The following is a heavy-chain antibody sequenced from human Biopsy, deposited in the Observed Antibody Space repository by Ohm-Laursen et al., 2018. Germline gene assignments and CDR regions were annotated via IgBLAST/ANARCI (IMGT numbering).Heavy chain of an antibody. CDR2: IYYSGST. V-gene: IGHV4-59*07. CDR1: GGSISSDY. J-gene: IGHJ6*02. CDR3: ARATNSTGWPYYYFYAMDV. Sequence: SDTLSLTWAVSGGSISSDYWSWIRQTPGKGLEWIGYIYYSGSTNYNPSLKSRVTISVDTSKNQFSLRLNSVTAADTAVYYCARATNSTGWPYYYFYAMDVWGQGTTVTVSS. D-gene: IGHD2/OR15-2a*01.